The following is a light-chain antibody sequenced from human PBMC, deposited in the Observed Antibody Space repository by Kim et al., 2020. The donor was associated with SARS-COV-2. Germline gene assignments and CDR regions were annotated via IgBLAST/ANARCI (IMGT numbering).Light chain of an antibody. CDR3: QQYNNWPFT. V-gene: IGKV3-15*01. CDR2: GAS. CDR1: QSVNSN. Sequence: EKVMTQSPATLSVSPGERATLSCRASQSVNSNLAWYQQKPGQAPRLLIYGASTRATGILARFSGSQSGTEFTLTISSLQSEDFAAYYCQQYNNWPFTFGQGTKLEI. J-gene: IGKJ2*01.